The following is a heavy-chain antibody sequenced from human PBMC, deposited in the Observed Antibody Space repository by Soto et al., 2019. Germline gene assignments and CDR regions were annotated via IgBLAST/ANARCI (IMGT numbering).Heavy chain of an antibody. CDR3: ARDASSYSLWSGYYPSRNGMDV. J-gene: IGHJ6*02. V-gene: IGHV3-33*01. CDR2: IWYDGSKK. CDR1: GFTFSSFG. D-gene: IGHD3-3*01. Sequence: QVQVVESGGGVVQPGRSLRLSYAASGFTFSSFGMHWVRQAPGKGLEWVSLIWYDGSKKSYGDSVKGRFTIYRDNSRNTVYLKMNSLRADDTAVYYCARDASSYSLWSGYYPSRNGMDVWGQGTTVIVSS.